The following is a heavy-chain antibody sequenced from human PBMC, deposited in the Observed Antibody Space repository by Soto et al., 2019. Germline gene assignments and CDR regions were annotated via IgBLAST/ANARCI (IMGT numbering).Heavy chain of an antibody. V-gene: IGHV3-74*01. D-gene: IGHD6-19*01. CDR1: GFTFSSYW. CDR2: INSDGSST. J-gene: IGHJ6*02. Sequence: PGWSLRLSCAASGFTFSSYWMHWVRQAPGKGLVWVSRINSDGSSTSYADSVKGRFTISRDNAKNTLYLQMNSLRAEDTAVYYCARDSVAGLYYYYGMDVWGQGTTVTVSS. CDR3: ARDSVAGLYYYYGMDV.